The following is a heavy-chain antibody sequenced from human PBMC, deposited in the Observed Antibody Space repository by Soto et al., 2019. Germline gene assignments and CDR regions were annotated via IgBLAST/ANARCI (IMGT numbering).Heavy chain of an antibody. CDR2: ISGSGGST. D-gene: IGHD3-16*01. J-gene: IGHJ4*02. CDR1: GFTFSSYA. V-gene: IGHV3-23*01. CDR3: ANHGGRGPSPYYFDY. Sequence: EVQLLESGGGLVQPGGSLRLSCAASGFTFSSYAMSWVRQAPGKGLEWVSAISGSGGSTYYADSVKGRFIISRDNSKNTLYLQMNSLRAEDTAVYYCANHGGRGPSPYYFDYWGQGTLVTVSS.